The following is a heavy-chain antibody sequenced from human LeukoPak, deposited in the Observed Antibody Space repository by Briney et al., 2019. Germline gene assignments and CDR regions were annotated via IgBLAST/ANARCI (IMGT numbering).Heavy chain of an antibody. CDR3: ATGAASNGWLSHDH. Sequence: QAGGSLRLSCVASGFAFGSLSMSWVRQAPGRGLEWVSDISASADNTHYADSVKGRFIIFRDNSKNTVFLQMNGLTVEDTAVYYCATGAASNGWLSHDHWGQGALVTVSS. CDR2: ISASADNT. V-gene: IGHV3-23*01. CDR1: GFAFGSLS. D-gene: IGHD6-19*01. J-gene: IGHJ4*02.